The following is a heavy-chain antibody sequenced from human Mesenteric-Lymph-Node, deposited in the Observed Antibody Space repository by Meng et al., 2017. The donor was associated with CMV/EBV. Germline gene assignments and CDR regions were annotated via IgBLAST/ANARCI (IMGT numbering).Heavy chain of an antibody. Sequence: GGSLRLSCAASGFTFSSYAMHWVRQAPGKGLEWVAVISYDGSNKYHADSVKGRFTISRDKSKNTLYLQMNSLRAEDTAVYYCARDGGEWLLSHDAFDIWGQGTMVTVSS. CDR3: ARDGGEWLLSHDAFDI. CDR1: GFTFSSYA. CDR2: ISYDGSNK. V-gene: IGHV3-30*04. J-gene: IGHJ3*02. D-gene: IGHD3-3*01.